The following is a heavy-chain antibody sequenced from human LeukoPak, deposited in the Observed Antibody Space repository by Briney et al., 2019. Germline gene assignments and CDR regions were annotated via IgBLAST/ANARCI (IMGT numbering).Heavy chain of an antibody. CDR2: INHSGST. D-gene: IGHD1-26*01. CDR3: ARVPVWVLVVGAREAFDI. CDR1: GGSFSGYY. Sequence: SETLSLTCAVYGGSFSGYYWSWIRQPPGKGLEWVGAINHSGSTNYNPSLRSRDTISVDTSKNQFSLKLSSVTAADTAVYYCARVPVWVLVVGAREAFDIWGQGTMVTVSS. V-gene: IGHV4-34*01. J-gene: IGHJ3*02.